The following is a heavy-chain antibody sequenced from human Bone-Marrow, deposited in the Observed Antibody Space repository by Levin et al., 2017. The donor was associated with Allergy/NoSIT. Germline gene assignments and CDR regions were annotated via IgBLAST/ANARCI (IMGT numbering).Heavy chain of an antibody. Sequence: PGGSLRLSCAASGFTFNNYAMTWVRQAPGKGLEWVSAISSSDGRTYYADSVKGRFTISRDNSKTTLSLQMSSLRAEDTAVYYCAKDRIGTVPDAFDIWGQGTRVTVSS. CDR1: GFTFNNYA. J-gene: IGHJ3*02. D-gene: IGHD2-2*01. CDR2: ISSSDGRT. V-gene: IGHV3-23*01. CDR3: AKDRIGTVPDAFDI.